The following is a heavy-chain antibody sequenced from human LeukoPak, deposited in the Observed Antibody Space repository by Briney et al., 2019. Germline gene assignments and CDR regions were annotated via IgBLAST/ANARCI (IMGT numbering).Heavy chain of an antibody. J-gene: IGHJ4*02. CDR1: GFTFSSYA. Sequence: GGSLRLSCAASGFTFSSYAMSWVRQPPGKGLEWVSAINDSGGSTYYPDSVKGRFTISRDNSKNTLYLQMNSLTAEDTAVYYCAKDTAMRPFDYWGQGTLVTVSS. CDR2: INDSGGST. D-gene: IGHD5-18*01. V-gene: IGHV3-23*01. CDR3: AKDTAMRPFDY.